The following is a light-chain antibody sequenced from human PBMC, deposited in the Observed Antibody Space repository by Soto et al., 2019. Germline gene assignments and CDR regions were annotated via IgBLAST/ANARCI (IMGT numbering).Light chain of an antibody. CDR2: ANT. J-gene: IGLJ1*01. Sequence: QSVLTQPPAVSGAPGQRGTISCTGSSSNIGAGYDVHWYQHLPGTAPKLLMYANTNRPSGVPDRFSGSKSGTSASLAITGLQPEDEADYYCQSYDSSLFVFGTGTKVTVL. CDR3: QSYDSSLFV. CDR1: SSNIGAGYD. V-gene: IGLV1-40*01.